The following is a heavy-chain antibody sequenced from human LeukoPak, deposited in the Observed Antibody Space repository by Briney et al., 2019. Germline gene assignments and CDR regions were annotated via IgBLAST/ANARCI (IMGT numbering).Heavy chain of an antibody. D-gene: IGHD3-16*02. CDR3: AKGGSYRSQPYFDY. Sequence: GGSLRLSCAASGFTFSSYWMSWVRQAPGKGLEWVSAISGSGGSTYYADSVKGRFTISSDNSKNTLYLQMNSLRAEDTAVYYCAKGGSYRSQPYFDYWGQGTPVTVSS. CDR1: GFTFSSYW. CDR2: ISGSGGST. J-gene: IGHJ4*02. V-gene: IGHV3-23*01.